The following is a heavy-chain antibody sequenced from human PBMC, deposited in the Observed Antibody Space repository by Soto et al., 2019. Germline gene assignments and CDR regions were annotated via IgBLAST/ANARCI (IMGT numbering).Heavy chain of an antibody. Sequence: GGSLRLSCAASGFTFSSYEMNWVRQAPGQGLEWVSYISSSGSTIYYADSVKGRFTISRDNAKNSLYLQMNSLRAEDTAVYYCARDRGSGWTRMDVWGQGTTVTVSS. CDR1: GFTFSSYE. D-gene: IGHD6-19*01. J-gene: IGHJ6*02. CDR3: ARDRGSGWTRMDV. V-gene: IGHV3-48*03. CDR2: ISSSGSTI.